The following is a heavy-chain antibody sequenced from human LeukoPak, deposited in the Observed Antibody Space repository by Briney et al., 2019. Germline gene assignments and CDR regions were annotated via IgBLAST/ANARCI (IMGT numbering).Heavy chain of an antibody. V-gene: IGHV1-2*02. CDR1: GYTFTGYY. J-gene: IGHJ4*02. D-gene: IGHD3-9*01. CDR3: ARDLNYDILTGYQYYFDY. Sequence: ASVKVSCKASGYTFTGYYMHWVRQAPGQGLEWMGWINPNSGGTNYAQKFQGRVTMTRDTSISTAYMELSRLRSDDTAVYYCARDLNYDILTGYQYYFDYWGQGTLVTVSS. CDR2: INPNSGGT.